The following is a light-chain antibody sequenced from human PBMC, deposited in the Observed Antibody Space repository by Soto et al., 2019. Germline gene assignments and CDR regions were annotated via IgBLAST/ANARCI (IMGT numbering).Light chain of an antibody. J-gene: IGKJ3*01. V-gene: IGKV3-15*01. CDR2: SAS. CDR3: QQYADWLFT. Sequence: EIVLTQSPATLSLSPGERATLSCRASQSVSNHLAWYQQKPGQAPRLLIFSASTRATGIPARFSGSGSGTEFTLTISSLQSEDFAFYYCQQYADWLFTFGPGTKVDIK. CDR1: QSVSNH.